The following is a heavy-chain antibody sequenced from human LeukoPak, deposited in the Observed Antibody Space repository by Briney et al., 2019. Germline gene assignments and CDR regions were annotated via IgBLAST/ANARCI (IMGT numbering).Heavy chain of an antibody. CDR1: GGSISGYY. J-gene: IGHJ6*03. CDR3: ARRARWYAKEYYMDV. V-gene: IGHV4-4*09. Sequence: PSETLSLTCTVSGGSISGYYWSWIRQPPGKGLEWIGYIYTSGSTNYNPSLKSRVTISVDTSKNQFSLKLSSVTAADTAVYYCARRARWYAKEYYMDVWGKGTTVTVSS. D-gene: IGHD2-8*01. CDR2: IYTSGST.